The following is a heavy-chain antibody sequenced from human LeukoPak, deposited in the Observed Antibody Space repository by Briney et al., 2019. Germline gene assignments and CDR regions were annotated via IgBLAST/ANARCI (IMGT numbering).Heavy chain of an antibody. CDR1: GGSFSGYY. CDR2: INHSGST. CDR3: ARARRSSGCLPLDY. J-gene: IGHJ4*02. V-gene: IGHV4-34*01. D-gene: IGHD6-19*01. Sequence: SETLSLTCAGYGGSFSGYYWSWIRQPPGKGLEWIGEINHSGSTNYNPSLKSRVTISVDTSKNQFSLKLSSVTAADTAVYYCARARRSSGCLPLDYWGQGTLVTVSS.